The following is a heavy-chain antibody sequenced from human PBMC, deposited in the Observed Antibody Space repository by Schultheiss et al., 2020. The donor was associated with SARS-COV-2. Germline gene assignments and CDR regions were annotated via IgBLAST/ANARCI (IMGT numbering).Heavy chain of an antibody. J-gene: IGHJ4*02. V-gene: IGHV3-48*02. Sequence: GGSLRLSCAASGFTFSSYAMHWVRQAPGKGLEWVSSISSSSSTIYYADSVKGRFTISRDNAKNSLYLQMNSLRDEDTAVYYCARDRRYSSSWDFDYWGQGTLVTVSS. CDR3: ARDRRYSSSWDFDY. CDR1: GFTFSSYA. D-gene: IGHD6-13*01. CDR2: ISSSSSTI.